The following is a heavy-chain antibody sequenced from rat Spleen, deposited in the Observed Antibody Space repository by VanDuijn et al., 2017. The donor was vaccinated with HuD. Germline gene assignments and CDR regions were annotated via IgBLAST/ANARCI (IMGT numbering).Heavy chain of an antibody. V-gene: IGHV5-19*01. D-gene: IGHD3-8*01. Sequence: EVQLVESGGGLVQPGRSLKLSCAASGFTFSNYGMHWIRQAPTKGLEWVASISPSGGSTYYRDSVKGRFIISRDISKSTLYLQMDSPGYEDTATYYCATSPYYWYFDFWGPGTMVTVSS. J-gene: IGHJ1*01. CDR3: ATSPYYWYFDF. CDR2: ISPSGGST. CDR1: GFTFSNYG.